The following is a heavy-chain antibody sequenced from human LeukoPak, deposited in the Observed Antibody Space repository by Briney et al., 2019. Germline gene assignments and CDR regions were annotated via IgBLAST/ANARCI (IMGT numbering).Heavy chain of an antibody. CDR2: IYYSGST. CDR3: ARFRSSGYSSGWFYVSETYYFDY. V-gene: IGHV4-39*01. CDR1: GGSISSSSYY. D-gene: IGHD6-19*01. J-gene: IGHJ4*02. Sequence: SETLSLTCTVSGGSISSSSYYWGWIRQPPGKGLEWIGSIYYSGSTYYNPSLKGRVTISVDTSKNQFSLRLSSVTAADTAVYYCARFRSSGYSSGWFYVSETYYFDYWGQGTLVTVSS.